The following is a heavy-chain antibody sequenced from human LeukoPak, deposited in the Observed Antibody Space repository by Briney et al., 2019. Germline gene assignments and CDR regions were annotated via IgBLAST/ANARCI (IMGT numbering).Heavy chain of an antibody. CDR3: ARGNFGYDASPYYFDY. V-gene: IGHV3-11*01. D-gene: IGHD5-12*01. CDR1: GFTFSDYY. Sequence: GGSLRLSCAASGFTFSDYYMSWIRQAPGKGLEWVSYISSSGSTIYYADSVKGRFTISRDNAKNSLYLQMNSLRAEDTAVYYCARGNFGYDASPYYFDYWGQGTLVTVSS. J-gene: IGHJ4*02. CDR2: ISSSGSTI.